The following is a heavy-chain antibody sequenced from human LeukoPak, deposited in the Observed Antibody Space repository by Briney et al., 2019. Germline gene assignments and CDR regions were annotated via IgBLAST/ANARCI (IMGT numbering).Heavy chain of an antibody. CDR3: ARGGWSLDL. V-gene: IGHV4-59*02. CDR1: GGSVINYY. CDR2: IYYRGST. Sequence: SEALSLTCTVSGGSVINYYWSWFRQPPGKGLEWIGDIYYRGSTNYNPPHRSRVSISVDPSNDDFSLKLSSVTAADTAVYYCARGGWSLDLWGRGTLVTVSS. J-gene: IGHJ2*01. D-gene: IGHD3-16*01.